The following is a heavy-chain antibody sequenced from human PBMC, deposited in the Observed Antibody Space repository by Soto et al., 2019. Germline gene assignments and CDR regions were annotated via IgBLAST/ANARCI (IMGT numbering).Heavy chain of an antibody. V-gene: IGHV3-74*01. CDR2: IKFDGSTT. CDR1: GFTFSTYW. Sequence: EVQVVESGGGLVQPGGSLRLSCVASGFTFSTYWMHWVRQAPGKGLVWVSRIKFDGSTTSYADSVKGRFTISRDNAKNTVYLKMNSLRAEDTGVYYCARGIRNYYGVDVWGQWTTVTVSS. D-gene: IGHD5-18*01. J-gene: IGHJ6*02. CDR3: ARGIRNYYGVDV.